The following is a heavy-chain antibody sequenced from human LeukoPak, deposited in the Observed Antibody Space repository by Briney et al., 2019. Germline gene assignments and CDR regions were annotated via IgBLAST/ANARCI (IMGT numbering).Heavy chain of an antibody. CDR3: ARNDYYDSSGYLDY. CDR1: GGSFSGYY. V-gene: IGHV4-34*01. D-gene: IGHD3-22*01. J-gene: IGHJ4*02. CDR2: INHSGST. Sequence: SETLSLTCAVYGGSFSGYYWSWIRQPRGKGLEWIGEINHSGSTNYNPSLKSRVTISVDTSKNQFSLKLSSVTAADTAVYYCARNDYYDSSGYLDYWGQGTLVTVSS.